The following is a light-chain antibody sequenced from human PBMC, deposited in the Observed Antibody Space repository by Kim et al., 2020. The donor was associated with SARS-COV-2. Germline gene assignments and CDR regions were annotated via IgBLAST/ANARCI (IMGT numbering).Light chain of an antibody. CDR3: QQRSNWPPYT. J-gene: IGKJ2*01. CDR2: DAS. Sequence: EIVLTQSPATLSLSPGERATLSCRASQSVSSYLAWYQQKPGQAPRLFIYDASNRATGIPARFSGSGSGTDFTLTISSLEPEDFAVYYCQQRSNWPPYTFGQGTKLEI. CDR1: QSVSSY. V-gene: IGKV3-11*01.